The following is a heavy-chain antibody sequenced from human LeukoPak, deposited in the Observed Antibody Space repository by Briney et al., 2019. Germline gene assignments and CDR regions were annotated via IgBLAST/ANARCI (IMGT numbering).Heavy chain of an antibody. D-gene: IGHD5-24*01. Sequence: GGSLRLSCAASGFIFSNYAMNWARQAPGKGLEWVSAISVTSGSTHYADSVEGRFTVSRDNSQSTMYLQMNNLRAEDTAIYYCVKVRDGYNSPFDYWGQGTQVTVSP. CDR3: VKVRDGYNSPFDY. CDR2: ISVTSGST. V-gene: IGHV3-23*01. J-gene: IGHJ4*02. CDR1: GFIFSNYA.